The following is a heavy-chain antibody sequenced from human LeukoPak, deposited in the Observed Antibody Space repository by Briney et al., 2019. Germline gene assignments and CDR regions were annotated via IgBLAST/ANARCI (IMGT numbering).Heavy chain of an antibody. Sequence: GAPVKVSCKPSGYTFTSYGISWVPQAPGHGLEGMGWISAYNGNTNYATKFQGRVTMTTATSTSTAYMELRSLRSDDTAVYYCAARGYSYGNNIRDYWGQGTLVTVSS. CDR3: AARGYSYGNNIRDY. CDR1: GYTFTSYG. CDR2: ISAYNGNT. V-gene: IGHV1-18*01. D-gene: IGHD5-18*01. J-gene: IGHJ4*02.